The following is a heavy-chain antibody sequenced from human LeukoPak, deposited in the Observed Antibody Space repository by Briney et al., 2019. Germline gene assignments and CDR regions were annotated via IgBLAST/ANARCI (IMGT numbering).Heavy chain of an antibody. V-gene: IGHV4-30-4*08. CDR3: ARAYTYCSSTSCYESAFDI. D-gene: IGHD2-2*01. J-gene: IGHJ3*02. CDR2: IYYSGST. Sequence: PSQTLSLTCTVSGGSISSGDYYWRWIRQPPGTGLEWIGYIYYSGSTYYNPSLKSRVTISVDTSKNQFSLKLSSVTAADTAVYYCARAYTYCSSTSCYESAFDIWGQGTMVTVSS. CDR1: GGSISSGDYY.